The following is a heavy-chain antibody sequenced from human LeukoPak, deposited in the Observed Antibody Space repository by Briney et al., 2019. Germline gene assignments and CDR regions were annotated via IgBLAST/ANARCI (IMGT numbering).Heavy chain of an antibody. D-gene: IGHD3-22*01. Sequence: SETLSLTCTVSGDSISSGDYYWSWIRQPAGKGLEWIGRISSSGSTNYNPSLKSRVTISVDTSKNQFSLKLSSVTAADTAVYFCARGPYSYDSSGAFDIRGQGTMVTVSS. CDR3: ARGPYSYDSSGAFDI. CDR1: GDSISSGDYY. V-gene: IGHV4-61*02. CDR2: ISSSGST. J-gene: IGHJ3*02.